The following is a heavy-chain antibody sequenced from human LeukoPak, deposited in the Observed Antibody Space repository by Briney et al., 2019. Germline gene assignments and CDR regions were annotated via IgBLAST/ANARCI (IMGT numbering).Heavy chain of an antibody. Sequence: GESLKISCKGSGYSFTSYWIGWVRQTPGKGLEWMGIIYPGDPDTRYSPSFQGQVTISADKSISTAYLQWSSLKASDTAMYYCARPRLRAAGKGGFDYWGQGTLVTVSS. D-gene: IGHD6-13*01. CDR2: IYPGDPDT. J-gene: IGHJ4*02. CDR1: GYSFTSYW. CDR3: ARPRLRAAGKGGFDY. V-gene: IGHV5-51*01.